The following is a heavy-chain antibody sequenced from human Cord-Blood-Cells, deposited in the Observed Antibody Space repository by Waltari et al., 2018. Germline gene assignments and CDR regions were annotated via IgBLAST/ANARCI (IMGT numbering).Heavy chain of an antibody. CDR2: IYYSGST. D-gene: IGHD6-13*01. V-gene: IGHV4-39*01. CDR3: ARHDPPGYSSSWYYYYYYMDV. J-gene: IGHJ6*03. Sequence: QLQLQESGPGLVKPSETLSLTCTVSGGSISSRSYYWGWIRQPPGKGLEWIGSIYYSGSTYYNPSLKGRVTISVDTSKNQFSLKLSSVTAADTAVYYCARHDPPGYSSSWYYYYYYMDVWGKGTTVTVSS. CDR1: GGSISSRSYY.